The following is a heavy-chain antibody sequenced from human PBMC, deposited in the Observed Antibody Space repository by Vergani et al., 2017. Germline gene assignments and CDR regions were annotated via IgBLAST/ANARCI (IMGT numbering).Heavy chain of an antibody. V-gene: IGHV4-34*01. J-gene: IGHJ5*02. D-gene: IGHD5-18*01. CDR3: ARTILSSYGSWRRFDP. CDR2: INHSGST. Sequence: QVQLQQWGAGLLKPSETLSLTCAVYGGSFSGYYWSWIRQPPGKGLEWIGEINHSGSTNYNPSLKSRVTISVDTSKNQFSLKLSSVTAADTAVYYCARTILSSYGSWRRFDPWGQGTLVTVSS. CDR1: GGSFSGYY.